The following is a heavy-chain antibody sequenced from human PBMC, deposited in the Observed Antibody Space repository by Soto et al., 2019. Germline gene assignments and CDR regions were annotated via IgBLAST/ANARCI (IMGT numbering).Heavy chain of an antibody. CDR2: IIPIFGTA. D-gene: IGHD3-3*01. CDR3: ARYYDLGFDY. V-gene: IGHV1-69*01. CDR1: GGTFSSYA. J-gene: IGHJ4*02. Sequence: ASVKVSCKASGGTFSSYAISWVRQAPGQGLEWMGGIIPIFGTANYTQKFQGRVTITADESTSTAYMELSSLRSEDTAVYYCARYYDLGFDYWGQGTLVTVSS.